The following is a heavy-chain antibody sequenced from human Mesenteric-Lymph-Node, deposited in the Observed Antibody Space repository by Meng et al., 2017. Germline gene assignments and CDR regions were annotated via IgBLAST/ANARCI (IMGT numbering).Heavy chain of an antibody. CDR2: TYYKSKWYN. V-gene: IGHV6-1*01. J-gene: IGHJ4*01. CDR1: GDSVSSNSAA. Sequence: QVHLQKSGPGRVRPTRPRSLTRAISGDSVSSNSAAWSWIRQSPSRGLEWLGRTYYKSKWYNDNAVSVKRRSTINPDTSTNQFSLQLNSVTPEDTAVYFCSRERDSGQNHFDYWGQGILVTVSS. CDR3: SRERDSGQNHFDY. D-gene: IGHD5-12*01.